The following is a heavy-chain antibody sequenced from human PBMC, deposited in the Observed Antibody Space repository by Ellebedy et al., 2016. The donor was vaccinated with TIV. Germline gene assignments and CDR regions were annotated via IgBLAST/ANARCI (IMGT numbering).Heavy chain of an antibody. J-gene: IGHJ6*02. CDR3: ARHSPKTAPAGNYGMDV. V-gene: IGHV5-51*01. CDR1: GYSFTSYW. D-gene: IGHD6-13*01. Sequence: GESLKISXKGSGYSFTSYWIGWVRQMPGKGLEWMGIIYPGDSDTKYSPSFQGQVTISANKSISTAYLQWNSLKASDTAIYYCARHSPKTAPAGNYGMDVWGPGTTVIVSS. CDR2: IYPGDSDT.